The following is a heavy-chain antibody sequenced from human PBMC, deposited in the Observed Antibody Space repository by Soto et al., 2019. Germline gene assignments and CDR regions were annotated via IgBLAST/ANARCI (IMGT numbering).Heavy chain of an antibody. V-gene: IGHV4-30-2*01. D-gene: IGHD3-22*01. CDR1: GGSISSGGYS. Sequence: SETLSLTCAVSGGSISSGGYSWSWIRQPPGKGLEWIGYIYHSGSTCYNPSLKSRVTISVDRSKNQFSLKLSLRSDDTAVYYCARVHGYYYDSSGYWGNWFDPWGQGTLVTVSS. CDR3: ARVHGYYYDSSGYWGNWFDP. J-gene: IGHJ5*02. CDR2: IYHSGST.